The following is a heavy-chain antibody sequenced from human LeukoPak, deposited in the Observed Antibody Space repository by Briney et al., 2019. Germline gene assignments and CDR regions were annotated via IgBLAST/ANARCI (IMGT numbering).Heavy chain of an antibody. Sequence: ASVKVSCKASGYTFTSCGISWVRQAPGQGLEWMGWISAYNGNTNYAQKLQGRVTMTTDTSTSTAYMELRSLRSDDTAVYYCARGGPFRLRGQPAVYYFDYWGQGTLVTDTS. CDR3: ARGGPFRLRGQPAVYYFDY. CDR2: ISAYNGNT. V-gene: IGHV1-18*01. J-gene: IGHJ4*02. D-gene: IGHD3-22*01. CDR1: GYTFTSCG.